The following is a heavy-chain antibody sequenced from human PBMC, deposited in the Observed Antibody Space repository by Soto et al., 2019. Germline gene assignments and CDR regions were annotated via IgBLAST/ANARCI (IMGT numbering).Heavy chain of an antibody. J-gene: IGHJ4*02. CDR3: AKVPSQYIWGSYLRYYDY. Sequence: EVQMLESGGGLVQPGGSLRLSCAASGFPFSNYAMTWVRQAPGKGLEWVSGISGNTGHAYYADSVKDRFTISRDNSKNTLYLQMDSLRAEDTAVYYCAKVPSQYIWGSYLRYYDYWGQGTLVTGSS. CDR1: GFPFSNYA. V-gene: IGHV3-23*01. D-gene: IGHD3-16*02. CDR2: ISGNTGHA.